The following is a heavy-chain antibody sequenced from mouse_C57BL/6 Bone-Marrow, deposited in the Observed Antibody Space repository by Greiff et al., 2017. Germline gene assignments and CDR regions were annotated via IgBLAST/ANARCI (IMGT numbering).Heavy chain of an antibody. CDR1: GYAFSSYW. V-gene: IGHV1-80*01. Sequence: QVQLQQSGAELVKPGASVKISCKASGYAFSSYWMNWVKQRPGKGLEWIGQIYPGDGDTNYNGKFKGKATLAADKSSSTAYMQLSILTSEDSAVYFCAHITTVVAPWYFDVWGTGTTVTVSS. J-gene: IGHJ1*03. D-gene: IGHD1-1*01. CDR3: AHITTVVAPWYFDV. CDR2: IYPGDGDT.